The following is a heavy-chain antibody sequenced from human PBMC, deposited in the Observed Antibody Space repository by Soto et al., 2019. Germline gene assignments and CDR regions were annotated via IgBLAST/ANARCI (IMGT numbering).Heavy chain of an antibody. CDR1: GFTISSYG. D-gene: IGHD1-26*01. V-gene: IGHV3-7*01. J-gene: IGHJ4*02. CDR2: ITHDGSEK. CDR3: VRARSGSYLEVIDY. Sequence: EVQLVESGGGLVHLGGSRRLSCAASGFTISSYGMTWVRQAPGKGLEWVANITHDGSEKYSVDSVKGRFTISRDNARTAVFLEIKSPRAELTAVYSCVRARSGSYLEVIDYWGQGTLVTVAS.